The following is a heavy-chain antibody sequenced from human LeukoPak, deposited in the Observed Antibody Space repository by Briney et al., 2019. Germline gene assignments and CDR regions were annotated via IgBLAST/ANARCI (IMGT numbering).Heavy chain of an antibody. J-gene: IGHJ6*03. Sequence: PSETLSLTCNVSGGSISSGSYYWGWIRQPPGKGLEWIGSIYYSGSTYYNPSLKSRVTISVDTSKNQFSLKLSPVTAADTAVYYCARVRWNYSSLGYYYYYYMDVWGKGTTVTVSS. D-gene: IGHD1-7*01. CDR3: ARVRWNYSSLGYYYYYYMDV. CDR2: IYYSGST. V-gene: IGHV4-39*01. CDR1: GGSISSGSYY.